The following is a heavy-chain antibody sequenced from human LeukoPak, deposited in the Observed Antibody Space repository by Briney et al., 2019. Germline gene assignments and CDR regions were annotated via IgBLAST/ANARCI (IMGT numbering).Heavy chain of an antibody. J-gene: IGHJ3*02. V-gene: IGHV3-11*04. D-gene: IGHD3-22*01. CDR3: ARVDSSGDAFDI. CDR1: GFTFSDYY. Sequence: GGSLRLSCAASGFTFSDYYMSWIRQAPGKGLEWVSYISSSGSTIYYADSVKGRFTISRDNSKNTLYLQMNSLRAEDTAVYYCARVDSSGDAFDIWGQGTMVTVSS. CDR2: ISSSGSTI.